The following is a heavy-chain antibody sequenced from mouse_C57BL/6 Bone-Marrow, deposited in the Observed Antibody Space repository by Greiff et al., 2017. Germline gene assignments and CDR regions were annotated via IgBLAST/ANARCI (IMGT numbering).Heavy chain of an antibody. J-gene: IGHJ4*01. CDR1: GYTFTDYY. Sequence: QVQLQQSGAELVRPGASVKLSCKASGYTFTDYYINWVKQRPGQGLEWIARIYPGSGNTYYNEKFKGKATLTADKSSSTAYMELRSLTSEDSAVYFCARDGYYDAMDYWGQGTSVTVSS. D-gene: IGHD2-3*01. V-gene: IGHV1-76*01. CDR3: ARDGYYDAMDY. CDR2: IYPGSGNT.